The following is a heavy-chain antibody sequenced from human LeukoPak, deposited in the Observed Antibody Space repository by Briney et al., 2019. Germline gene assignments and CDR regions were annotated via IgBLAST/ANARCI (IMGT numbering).Heavy chain of an antibody. V-gene: IGHV4-34*01. CDR1: GGSFSGYY. J-gene: IGHJ6*02. Sequence: SETLSLTCAVYGGSFSGYYWSWIRQPPGKGLEWIGEINHSGSTNYNPSLKSRVTISVDTSKNQFSLKLSSVTAADTAVYYCAGQLRSYYYYGMDVWGQGTTVTVSS. CDR3: AGQLRSYYYYGMDV. D-gene: IGHD5-12*01. CDR2: INHSGST.